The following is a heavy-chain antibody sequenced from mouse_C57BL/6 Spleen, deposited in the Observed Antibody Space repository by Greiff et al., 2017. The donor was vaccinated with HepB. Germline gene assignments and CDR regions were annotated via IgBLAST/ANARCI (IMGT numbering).Heavy chain of an antibody. CDR3: ARDYYGSSYWYFDV. CDR1: GFTFSSYT. CDR2: ISGGGGNT. D-gene: IGHD1-1*01. V-gene: IGHV5-9*01. Sequence: EVKVVESGGGLVKPGGSLKLSCAASGFTFSSYTMPWVRQTPEQRLEWVATISGGGGNTYYPDRVKGRFTITRDNATNTLYLQMSSLRSEDTALYYCARDYYGSSYWYFDVWGTGTTVTVSS. J-gene: IGHJ1*03.